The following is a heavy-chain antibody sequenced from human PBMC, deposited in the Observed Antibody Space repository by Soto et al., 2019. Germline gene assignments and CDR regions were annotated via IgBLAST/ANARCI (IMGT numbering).Heavy chain of an antibody. CDR2: ISYDGSNK. J-gene: IGHJ4*02. CDR1: GFTFSSYG. CDR3: AKDPTHFNYYDSRGY. D-gene: IGHD3-22*01. V-gene: IGHV3-30*18. Sequence: GGSLRLSCAASGFTFSSYGMHWVRQAPGKGLEWVAVISYDGSNKYYADSVKGRFTISRDNSKNTLYLQMNSLRAEDTAVYYCAKDPTHFNYYDSRGYWGQGTLVTVSS.